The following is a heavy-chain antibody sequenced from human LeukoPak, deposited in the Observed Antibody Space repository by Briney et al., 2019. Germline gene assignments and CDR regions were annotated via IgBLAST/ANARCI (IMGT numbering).Heavy chain of an antibody. CDR2: IKSKRDGGAT. J-gene: IGHJ4*02. CDR3: KRGGVSDDY. D-gene: IGHD2-8*01. V-gene: IGHV3-15*01. CDR1: GFTFSNAW. Sequence: GGSLRLSCAASGFTFSNAWMSWVRQAPGKELEWVGRIKSKRDGGATDYAAPVKGRFTISRDDSKNTVYLQMNSLKTEDTAVYYCKRGGVSDDYWGQGTLVTVSS.